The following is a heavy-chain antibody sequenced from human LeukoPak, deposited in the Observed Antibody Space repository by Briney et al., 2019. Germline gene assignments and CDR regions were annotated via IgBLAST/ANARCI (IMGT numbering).Heavy chain of an antibody. CDR3: ATTMAGNKYYFDY. CDR2: ISGSGGST. CDR1: GFTFSSYA. J-gene: IGHJ4*02. D-gene: IGHD6-19*01. Sequence: GGSLRLSCAASGFTFSSYAMSWVRQVPGKGLEWVSGISGSGGSTYYADSVKGRFTISRDNSKNTLYLQMNSLRAEDTAVYYCATTMAGNKYYFDYWGQGTLVTVSS. V-gene: IGHV3-23*01.